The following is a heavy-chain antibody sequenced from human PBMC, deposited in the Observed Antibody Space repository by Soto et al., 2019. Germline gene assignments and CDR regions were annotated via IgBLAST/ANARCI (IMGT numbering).Heavy chain of an antibody. J-gene: IGHJ4*02. Sequence: EVQLVESGGGLVKPGGSLRLSCAASGFTFSSYSMNWVRQAPGKGMAWVSSISRSSSYIYYADSVKGRFTISRDNAKNSRYLQMNSLRAEDTAVYYCARDQQLEWLLYGDKRYYFDYWGQGTLVTVSS. D-gene: IGHD3-3*01. CDR2: ISRSSSYI. V-gene: IGHV3-21*01. CDR3: ARDQQLEWLLYGDKRYYFDY. CDR1: GFTFSSYS.